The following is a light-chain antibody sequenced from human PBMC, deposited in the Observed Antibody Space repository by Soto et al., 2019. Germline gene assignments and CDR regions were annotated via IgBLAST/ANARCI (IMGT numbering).Light chain of an antibody. Sequence: DIQMTQSPSTMSASVGDRVTITCRASQSIDSWLAWYQQKPGQAPKLLIYAASNLQSGVPSRFSGRGSGTDFTLTVESLQPEDFATYYCQQGYSNPWTFGQGTKVDI. CDR2: AAS. V-gene: IGKV1-5*01. CDR1: QSIDSW. CDR3: QQGYSNPWT. J-gene: IGKJ1*01.